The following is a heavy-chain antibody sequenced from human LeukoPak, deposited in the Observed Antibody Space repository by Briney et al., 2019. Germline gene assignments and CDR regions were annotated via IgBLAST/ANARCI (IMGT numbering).Heavy chain of an antibody. CDR3: TRSESGTYKGGFDF. V-gene: IGHV3-11*01. CDR1: GFTFSDYY. J-gene: IGHJ4*02. Sequence: GGSLRLSCAASGFTFSDYYMSWIRQAPGKGLEWVSYISNSGSTIYYADSVKGRFFVSRDNAKNSLYLQMNSLKTEDTAVYYCTRSESGTYKGGFDFWGQGTLVTVSS. CDR2: ISNSGSTI. D-gene: IGHD1-26*01.